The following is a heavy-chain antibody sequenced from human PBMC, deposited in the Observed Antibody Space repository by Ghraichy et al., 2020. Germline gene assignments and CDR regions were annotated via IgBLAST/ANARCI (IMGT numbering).Heavy chain of an antibody. CDR3: ANPFDYGDYAPYYYFYMDV. CDR2: ISYDGSNK. Sequence: GGSLRLSCAASGFPFSSYGMHWVRQAPGKGLEWVAVISYDGSNKYYADSVKGRFTISRDNSKNTLYLQMNSLRAEDTAVYYCANPFDYGDYAPYYYFYMDVWKRGTTVTVSS. J-gene: IGHJ6*03. V-gene: IGHV3-30*18. CDR1: GFPFSSYG. D-gene: IGHD4-17*01.